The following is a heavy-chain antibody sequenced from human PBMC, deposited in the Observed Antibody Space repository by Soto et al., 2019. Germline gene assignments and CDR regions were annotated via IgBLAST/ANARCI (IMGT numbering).Heavy chain of an antibody. D-gene: IGHD5-12*01. CDR1: GFTFSSYA. Sequence: GGSLRLSCAASGFTFSSYAMHWVRQAPGKGLEWVAVISYDGSNKYYADSVKGRFTISRDNSKNTLYLQMNSLRAEDTAVYYCARDGPQGLPDDYWGQGTLVTVSS. CDR3: ARDGPQGLPDDY. J-gene: IGHJ4*02. CDR2: ISYDGSNK. V-gene: IGHV3-30-3*01.